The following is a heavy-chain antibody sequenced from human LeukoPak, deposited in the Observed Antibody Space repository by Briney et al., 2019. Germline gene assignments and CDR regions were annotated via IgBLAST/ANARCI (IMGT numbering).Heavy chain of an antibody. D-gene: IGHD5-18*01. J-gene: IGHJ3*02. Sequence: SVKVSCKASGGTFSSYAISWVRQAPGQGLEWMGGIIPIFCTANYAQKFQGRVTITADESTSSAYMELSRLRAEDTAVYYCARGRDTAMRLSYFPSLDIWGQGTMVTVSS. V-gene: IGHV1-69*13. CDR2: IIPIFCTA. CDR3: ARGRDTAMRLSYFPSLDI. CDR1: GGTFSSYA.